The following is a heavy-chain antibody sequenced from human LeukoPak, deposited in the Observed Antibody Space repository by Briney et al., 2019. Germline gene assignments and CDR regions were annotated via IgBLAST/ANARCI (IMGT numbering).Heavy chain of an antibody. CDR2: IYTSGST. CDR3: ARDTSSSWYSYYYYYTDV. CDR1: GGSISSGSYY. J-gene: IGHJ6*03. V-gene: IGHV4-61*02. Sequence: SQTLSLTCTVSGGSISSGSYYWSWIRQPAGKGLEWIGRIYTSGSTNYNPSLKSRVTISADTSKNQFSLKLSSVTAADTAVYYCARDTSSSWYSYYYYYTDVWGKGTTVTVSS. D-gene: IGHD6-13*01.